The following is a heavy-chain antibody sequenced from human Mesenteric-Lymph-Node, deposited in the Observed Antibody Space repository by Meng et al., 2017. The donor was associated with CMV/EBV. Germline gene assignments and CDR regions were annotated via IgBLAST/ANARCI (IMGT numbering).Heavy chain of an antibody. J-gene: IGHJ4*02. CDR2: IDTSGSTI. D-gene: IGHD5-18*01. CDR1: GFTFSSYE. V-gene: IGHV3-48*03. CDR3: ARAAMGFDY. Sequence: GESLKISCAASGFTFSSYEMNWVRQAPGKGLEWLSYIDTSGSTIYYADSVKGRFTVSRDSAKNSLYLQMSSLRVEDTAVYYCARAAMGFDYWGQGMVVTVSS.